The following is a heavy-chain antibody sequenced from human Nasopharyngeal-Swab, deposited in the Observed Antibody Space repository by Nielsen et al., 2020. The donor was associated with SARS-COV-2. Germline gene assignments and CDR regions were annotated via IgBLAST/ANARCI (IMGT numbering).Heavy chain of an antibody. CDR2: IGNAGDT. J-gene: IGHJ4*02. CDR1: GFTFRSYD. Sequence: GESLKISCAASGFTFRSYDMHWVRQGTGKGLEWVSAIGNAGDTYYPGSVKGRFTISRENAKNSLYLQMNSLRAEDTAVYYCVRARYWLAASGPFFDYWGQGTLVTVSS. V-gene: IGHV3-13*01. CDR3: VRARYWLAASGPFFDY. D-gene: IGHD6-13*01.